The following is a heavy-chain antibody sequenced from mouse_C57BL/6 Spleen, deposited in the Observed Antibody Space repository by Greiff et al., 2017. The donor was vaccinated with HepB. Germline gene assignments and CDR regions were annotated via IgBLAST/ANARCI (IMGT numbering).Heavy chain of an antibody. CDR1: GYTFTSYW. J-gene: IGHJ2*01. V-gene: IGHV1-53*01. D-gene: IGHD2-3*01. Sequence: VKLKQPGTELVKPGASVKLSCKASGYTFTSYWMHWVKQRPGQGLEWIGNINPSNGGTNYNEKFKSKATLTVDKSSSTAYMQLSSLTSEDSAVYYCAREGDGYYLYYFDYWGQGTTLTVSS. CDR3: AREGDGYYLYYFDY. CDR2: INPSNGGT.